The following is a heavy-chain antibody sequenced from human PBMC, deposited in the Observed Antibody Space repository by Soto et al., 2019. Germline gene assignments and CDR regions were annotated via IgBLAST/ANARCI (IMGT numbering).Heavy chain of an antibody. CDR1: GGSIDSSSYH. V-gene: IGHV4-39*01. D-gene: IGHD6-19*01. Sequence: SETLSLTCTVSGGSIDSSSYHWAWIRQPPVKGLEWIGSIYYSGSTYYNPSLKSRVTISVDTSKNQFSLKLSSVTAADTAVYYGAKFRLAPLSYLASWGKGTLVPVS. CDR2: IYYSGST. CDR3: AKFRLAPLSYLAS. J-gene: IGHJ4*02.